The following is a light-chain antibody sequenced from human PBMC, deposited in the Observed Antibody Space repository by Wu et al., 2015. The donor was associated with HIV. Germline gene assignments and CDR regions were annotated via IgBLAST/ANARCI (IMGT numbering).Light chain of an antibody. V-gene: IGKV1-9*01. CDR1: QGISSY. J-gene: IGKJ4*01. Sequence: DIQLTQSPSFLSGSVGDRVTITCRASQGISSYLAWFQLKPGKAPTLLIYAASTRQSGVPSRFSGSGSGTEFTLTISSLQPEDFATYYCQQVNGYPHTFGGGTKGGDQT. CDR3: QQVNGYPHT. CDR2: AAS.